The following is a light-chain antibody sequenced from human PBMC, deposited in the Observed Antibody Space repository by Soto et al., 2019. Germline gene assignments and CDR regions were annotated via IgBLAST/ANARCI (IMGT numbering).Light chain of an antibody. Sequence: IQVTQSPPSLSASVGDRVTISCRASQGIRSDLAWYQQKPGKVPTLLIYGASKLSSGVPSRFSGSGFGTDFSLTISSLHPEDFATYYCLQDYNFPWAFGQWTKVAIK. J-gene: IGKJ1*01. CDR2: GAS. CDR3: LQDYNFPWA. CDR1: QGIRSD. V-gene: IGKV1-6*01.